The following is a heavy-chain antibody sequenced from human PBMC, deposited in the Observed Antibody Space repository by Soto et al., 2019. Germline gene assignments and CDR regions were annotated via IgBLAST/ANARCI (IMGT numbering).Heavy chain of an antibody. J-gene: IGHJ4*02. CDR1: VGYLSVHY. CDR2: TNQSGST. V-gene: IGHV4-34*01. CDR3: AKGGYYGGYSGY. Sequence: KASGTLCVTCVVYVGYLSVHYWSWIGQPPGKGLEWIGETNQSGSTNHNPSLKSRVTISVDTSNNQLSLKLTSVTAADTAVYYCAKGGYYGGYSGYWGQGTMVTVSS. D-gene: IGHD1-26*01.